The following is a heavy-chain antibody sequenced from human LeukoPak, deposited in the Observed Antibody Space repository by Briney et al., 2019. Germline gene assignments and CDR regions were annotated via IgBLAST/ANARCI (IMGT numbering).Heavy chain of an antibody. D-gene: IGHD4-23*01. J-gene: IGHJ4*02. V-gene: IGHV3-33*01. CDR3: ARDGRGGNYYMDY. CDR2: IWYDDTNK. Sequence: GKSLRLSCAASGFTFSNYGMHWVRQAPGQGLEGVAAIWYDDTNKYYADSLNGRFTISKDDSKNTLYLQMNSLRAEDTAVYFCARDGRGGNYYMDYWGQGALVTVSS. CDR1: GFTFSNYG.